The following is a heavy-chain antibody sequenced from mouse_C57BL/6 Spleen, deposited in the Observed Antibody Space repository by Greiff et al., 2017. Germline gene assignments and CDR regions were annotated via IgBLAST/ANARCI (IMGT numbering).Heavy chain of an antibody. CDR3: VYSNYKYYAMDY. V-gene: IGHV1-18*01. Sequence: VQLQQSGPELVKPGASVKIPCKASGYTFTDYNMDWVKQSHGKSLEWIGDINPNNGGTIYNQKFKGKATLTVDKSSSTAYMELRSLTSEDTAVYYCVYSNYKYYAMDYWGQGTSVTVSS. D-gene: IGHD2-5*01. J-gene: IGHJ4*01. CDR2: INPNNGGT. CDR1: GYTFTDYN.